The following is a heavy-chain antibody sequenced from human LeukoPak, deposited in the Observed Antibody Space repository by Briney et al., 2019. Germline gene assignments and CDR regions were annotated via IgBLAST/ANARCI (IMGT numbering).Heavy chain of an antibody. D-gene: IGHD1-1*01. CDR3: ARGRGTFGY. Sequence: SETLSLTCAVYGGSFSGYYWSWIRQPPGKGLEWIGEINHSGSTNYNPSLKSRVTISVDTSKNQFSLKLRSVTAADTAVYYCARGRGTFGYWGQGTLVTVSS. CDR1: GGSFSGYY. J-gene: IGHJ4*02. V-gene: IGHV4-34*01. CDR2: INHSGST.